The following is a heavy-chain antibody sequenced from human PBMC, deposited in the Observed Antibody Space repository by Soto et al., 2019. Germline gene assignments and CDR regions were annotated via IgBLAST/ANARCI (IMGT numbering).Heavy chain of an antibody. CDR3: ARGEGSSGWNYYYGMDV. Sequence: QVQLVESGGGVVQPGRSLRLSCAASGFTFSSYAMHWVRQAPGKGLEWVAVISYDGSNKYYADSVKGRFTISRDNSKNXXYLQMNSLRAEDTAVYYCARGEGSSGWNYYYGMDVWGQGTTVTVSS. CDR2: ISYDGSNK. J-gene: IGHJ6*02. D-gene: IGHD6-19*01. CDR1: GFTFSSYA. V-gene: IGHV3-30-3*01.